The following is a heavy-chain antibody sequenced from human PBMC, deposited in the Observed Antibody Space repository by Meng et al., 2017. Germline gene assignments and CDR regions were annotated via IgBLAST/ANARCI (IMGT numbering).Heavy chain of an antibody. V-gene: IGHV3-53*04. CDR3: ARRSYGDYVYYYYYGMDV. CDR2: IYSGGST. Sequence: GESLKISCAASGFTVSSNYMTWVRQAPGKGLEWLSVIYSGGSTYYADSVRGRFTISSHSSKNTLYLQMNSLRAEDTAVYYCARRSYGDYVYYYYYGMDVWGQGTTVTVSS. CDR1: GFTVSSNY. D-gene: IGHD4-17*01. J-gene: IGHJ6*02.